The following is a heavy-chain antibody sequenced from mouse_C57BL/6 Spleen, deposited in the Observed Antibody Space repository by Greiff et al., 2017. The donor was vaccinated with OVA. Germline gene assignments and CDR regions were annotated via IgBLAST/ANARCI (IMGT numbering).Heavy chain of an antibody. CDR2: IDPETGGT. V-gene: IGHV1-15*01. J-gene: IGHJ2*01. Sequence: VQLQQSGAELVRPGASVTLSCKASGYTFTDSEMHWVKQTPVHGLEWIGAIDPETGGTAYNQKFKGKAILTADQSSSTAYMVLRSLTSADSAGYYCTRGYYGSSPYYFDYWGQGTTLTVSS. CDR1: GYTFTDSE. CDR3: TRGYYGSSPYYFDY. D-gene: IGHD1-1*01.